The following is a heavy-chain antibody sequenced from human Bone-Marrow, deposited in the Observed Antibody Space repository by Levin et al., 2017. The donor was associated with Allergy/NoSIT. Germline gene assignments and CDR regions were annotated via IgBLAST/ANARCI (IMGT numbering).Heavy chain of an antibody. CDR3: VGGGWCDY. CDR2: ISSSSSSV. J-gene: IGHJ4*02. Sequence: TGGSLRLSCAASGFTFSSSSMTWVRQAPGKGLEWVSFISSSSSSVHYAESVKGRFTITRDNAKNSLYLQMNSLRAEDTAVYYCVGGGWCDYWGQGTLVTVSS. V-gene: IGHV3-48*01. CDR1: GFTFSSSS. D-gene: IGHD6-19*01.